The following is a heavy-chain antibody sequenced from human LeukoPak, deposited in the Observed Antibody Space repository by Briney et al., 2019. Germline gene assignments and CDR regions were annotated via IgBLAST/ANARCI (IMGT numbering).Heavy chain of an antibody. D-gene: IGHD3-9*01. CDR1: GFTFDDYG. CDR2: INWNGGST. V-gene: IGHV3-20*04. Sequence: GGSLRLSCAASGFTFDDYGMSWVRQAPGKGLEWVSSINWNGGSTGYADSVKGRFTISRDNAKNSLYLQMNSLRAEDTALYYCAREMGVLRYFDWFSDAFDIWGQGTMVTVSS. CDR3: AREMGVLRYFDWFSDAFDI. J-gene: IGHJ3*02.